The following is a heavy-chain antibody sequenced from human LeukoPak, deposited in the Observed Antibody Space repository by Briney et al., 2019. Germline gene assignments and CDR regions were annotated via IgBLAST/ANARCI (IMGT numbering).Heavy chain of an antibody. CDR3: ARSLLGGYCSSTSCYTSYYYYYMDV. CDR1: GGSISSGSYY. D-gene: IGHD2-2*02. Sequence: SETLSLTCTVSGGSISSGSYYWSWIRQPAGKGLEWIGRIYTSGSTNYNPSLKSRLTISVDTTKNKFYLKRSSVTAADTAVYYCARSLLGGYCSSTSCYTSYYYYYMDVWGKGTTVTVSS. V-gene: IGHV4-61*02. J-gene: IGHJ6*03. CDR2: IYTSGST.